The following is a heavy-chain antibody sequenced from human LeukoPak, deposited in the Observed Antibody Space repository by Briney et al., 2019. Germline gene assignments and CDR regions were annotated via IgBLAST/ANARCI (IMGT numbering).Heavy chain of an antibody. V-gene: IGHV4-4*07. D-gene: IGHD3-10*01. Sequence: SETLSLTCTVSGGSISSYYWSWIRQPAGKGLEWIGRIYTSGSTNYNPSLKRRVTMSVDTSKNQFSLKLSSVTAADTAVYYCARDLVSGYYGSGSYSYYFDYWGQGTLVTVSS. CDR3: ARDLVSGYYGSGSYSYYFDY. J-gene: IGHJ4*02. CDR2: IYTSGST. CDR1: GGSISSYY.